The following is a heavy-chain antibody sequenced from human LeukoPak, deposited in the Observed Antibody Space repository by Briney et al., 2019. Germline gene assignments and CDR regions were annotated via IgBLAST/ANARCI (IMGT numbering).Heavy chain of an antibody. D-gene: IGHD3-10*01. V-gene: IGHV3-30*18. Sequence: GVALRLSCAASGFTFSSYGMHWVRQAPGKGLEWVAVISYDGSNKYYADSVKGRFTISRDNSKNTLYLQMNSLRAEDTAVYYCAKGSYGSGPIDYWGQGTLVIVSS. CDR1: GFTFSSYG. J-gene: IGHJ4*02. CDR3: AKGSYGSGPIDY. CDR2: ISYDGSNK.